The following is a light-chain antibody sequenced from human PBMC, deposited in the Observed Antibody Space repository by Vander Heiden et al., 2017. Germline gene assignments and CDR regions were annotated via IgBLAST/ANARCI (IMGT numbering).Light chain of an antibody. V-gene: IGKV1-5*03. CDR2: KAS. Sequence: DIQMTQSPSTLYASVGDRVTITCRASRSITTLLVWYQQKPGKAPHLLISKASNLETGVSSKCSGSGSGTEFTLTISNLQPGDFATYYCQQYDSYPWTFGQGTKVEI. J-gene: IGKJ1*01. CDR1: RSITTL. CDR3: QQYDSYPWT.